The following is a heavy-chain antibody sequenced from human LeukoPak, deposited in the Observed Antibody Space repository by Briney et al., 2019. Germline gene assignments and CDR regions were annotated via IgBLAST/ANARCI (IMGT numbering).Heavy chain of an antibody. V-gene: IGHV5-10-1*01. CDR3: ARQYSSGQFDS. Sequence: PGESLRISCKGSGYSFTTYWISWVRQMPGKGLEWMGSIDPTDSYTNYSPSFQGRVTISADKSISAAYLQWSSLQASDTAMYYCARQYSSGQFDSWGQGTLVTVSS. D-gene: IGHD6-19*01. CDR1: GYSFTTYW. CDR2: IDPTDSYT. J-gene: IGHJ4*02.